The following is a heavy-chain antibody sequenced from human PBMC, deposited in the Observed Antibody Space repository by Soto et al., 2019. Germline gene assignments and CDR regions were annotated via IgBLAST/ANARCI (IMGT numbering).Heavy chain of an antibody. D-gene: IGHD3-22*01. V-gene: IGHV5-51*01. Sequence: GESLKIACRTSGYRFTSYWIAWVRQMPGKGLEWMGIIFPSDSDTRYSPSFQGQVTISADRSTSTVFLQWASLKASDTAVYFCARKDKSGYFNWFDPWGQGTLVTVSS. CDR3: ARKDKSGYFNWFDP. CDR2: IFPSDSDT. J-gene: IGHJ5*02. CDR1: GYRFTSYW.